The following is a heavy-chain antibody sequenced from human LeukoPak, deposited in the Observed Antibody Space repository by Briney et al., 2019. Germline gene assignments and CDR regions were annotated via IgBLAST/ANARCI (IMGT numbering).Heavy chain of an antibody. V-gene: IGHV3-30*04. CDR1: GFTFSSYA. CDR3: ARDQGTIFDVVNFAMDV. Sequence: PGGSLRLSCAASGFTFSSYAMSWVRQAPGKGLEWVAIMSRDGTDQRYADSVKGRFTMSRDNSESALYLQMNSLRAEDTAVYYCARDQGTIFDVVNFAMDVWGQGTRVTVSS. D-gene: IGHD3-3*01. CDR2: MSRDGTDQ. J-gene: IGHJ6*02.